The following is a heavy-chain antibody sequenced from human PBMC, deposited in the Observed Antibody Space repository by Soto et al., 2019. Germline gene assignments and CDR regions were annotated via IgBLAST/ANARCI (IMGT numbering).Heavy chain of an antibody. CDR3: ARDKKLWFGESSSAFDI. CDR1: GLTFSSYW. V-gene: IGHV3-74*01. Sequence: PGGSLRLSCVASGLTFSSYWMDWVRQAPGKGLVWVSRIKSDGSNIAYGDSVKGRFSISRDNGKNTLYLQMDSLRGEDTAMYYCARDKKLWFGESSSAFDIWGQGTMVTVSS. D-gene: IGHD3-10*01. CDR2: IKSDGSNI. J-gene: IGHJ3*02.